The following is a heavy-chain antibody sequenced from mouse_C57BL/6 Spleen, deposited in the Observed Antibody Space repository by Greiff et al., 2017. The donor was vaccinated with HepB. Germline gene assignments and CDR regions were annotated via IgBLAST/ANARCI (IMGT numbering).Heavy chain of an antibody. V-gene: IGHV1-15*01. CDR2: IDPETGGT. CDR3: TRNYYGSRDYAMDY. CDR1: GYTFTDYE. J-gene: IGHJ4*01. D-gene: IGHD1-1*01. Sequence: VQLQQSGAELVRPGASVTLSCKASGYTFTDYEMHWVKQTPVHGLEWIGAIDPETGGTAYNQKFKGKAILTADKSSSTAYMELRSLTSEDSAVYYGTRNYYGSRDYAMDYWGQGTSVTVSS.